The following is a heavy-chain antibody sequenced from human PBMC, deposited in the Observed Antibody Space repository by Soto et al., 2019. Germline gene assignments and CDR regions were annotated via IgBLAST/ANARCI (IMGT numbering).Heavy chain of an antibody. CDR3: ARSIAAAGTTSALMDD. CDR1: AGMTRRHS. D-gene: IGHD6-13*01. Sequence: EKLLGTSSVSAGMTRRHSWRGCRQPLGKAQEWIGYIFYTGTTNYNPSLKSRVTISVDTSKKQFSMKLSSVNAADKAVYYCARSIAAAGTTSALMDDWGQGSLVIVS. V-gene: IGHV4-59*11. CDR2: IFYTGTT. J-gene: IGHJ1*01.